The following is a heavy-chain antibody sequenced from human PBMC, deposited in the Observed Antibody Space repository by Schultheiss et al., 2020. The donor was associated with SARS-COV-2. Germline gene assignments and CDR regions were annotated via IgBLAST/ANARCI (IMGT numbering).Heavy chain of an antibody. D-gene: IGHD5-18*01. Sequence: GGSLRLSCAASGFTFSDYYMSWIRQAPGKGLEWVSYISSSGSTIYYADSVKGRFTISRDNAKNSLYLQMNSLRAEDTAVYCCASYRGYSYGYVDAFDIWGQGTMVTVSS. J-gene: IGHJ3*02. CDR1: GFTFSDYY. CDR3: ASYRGYSYGYVDAFDI. CDR2: ISSSGSTI. V-gene: IGHV3-11*01.